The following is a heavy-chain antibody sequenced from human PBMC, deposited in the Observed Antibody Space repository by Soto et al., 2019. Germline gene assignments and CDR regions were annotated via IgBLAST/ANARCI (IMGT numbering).Heavy chain of an antibody. D-gene: IGHD6-13*01. Sequence: QVQLVQSGAEVKRPGASVNVSCKASGYSFNNYGISWVRQAPGQGLEWVGWISTYTGNTNYAQTLQGRVTMTTDTSTSTAYMELRSLRSDDTAVYSCASTAGYSSSWYLAWLDPWGQGTLVTVSS. J-gene: IGHJ5*02. CDR3: ASTAGYSSSWYLAWLDP. CDR1: GYSFNNYG. CDR2: ISTYTGNT. V-gene: IGHV1-18*01.